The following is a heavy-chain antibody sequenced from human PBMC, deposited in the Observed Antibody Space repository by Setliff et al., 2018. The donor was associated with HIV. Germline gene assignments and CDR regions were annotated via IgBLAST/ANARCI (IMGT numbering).Heavy chain of an antibody. J-gene: IGHJ4*02. CDR1: GYTFTGYY. Sequence: ASVKVSCKASGYTFTGYYMHWVRQAPGQGLEWMGWINPNNGGTNYAQKFQVRVTMTRDTSISTAYMELSRLRSDDTAVYYCARDYYDSSGYIFFPRLPDYWGQGTLVTVSS. CDR3: ARDYYDSSGYIFFPRLPDY. CDR2: INPNNGGT. D-gene: IGHD3-22*01. V-gene: IGHV1-2*02.